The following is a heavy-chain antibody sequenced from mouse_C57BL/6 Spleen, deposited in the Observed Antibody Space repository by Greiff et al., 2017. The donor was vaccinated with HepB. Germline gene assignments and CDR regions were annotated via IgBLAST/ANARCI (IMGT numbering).Heavy chain of an antibody. CDR3: ARQGDIKGYAMDY. Sequence: QVQLQQPGAELVKPGASVKLSCKASGYTFTSYWMHWVKQRPGQGLEWIGMIHPNSGSTNYNEKFKSKATLTVDKSSSTAYMQLSSLTSEDSAVYYCARQGDIKGYAMDYWGQGTSVTVSS. CDR2: IHPNSGST. J-gene: IGHJ4*01. V-gene: IGHV1-64*01. CDR1: GYTFTSYW. D-gene: IGHD1-3*01.